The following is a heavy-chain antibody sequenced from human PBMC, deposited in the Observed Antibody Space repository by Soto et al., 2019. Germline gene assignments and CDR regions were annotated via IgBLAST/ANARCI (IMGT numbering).Heavy chain of an antibody. CDR2: ISSSSSYI. Sequence: PGGSLRLSCAASGFTFSSYSMNWVRQAPGKGLEWVSSISSSSSYIYYADSVKGRFTISRDNAKNSLYLQMNSLRAEDTAVYYCAMSYSSGWPHAFDIWGQGIMVTVSS. CDR3: AMSYSSGWPHAFDI. V-gene: IGHV3-21*01. CDR1: GFTFSSYS. D-gene: IGHD6-19*01. J-gene: IGHJ3*02.